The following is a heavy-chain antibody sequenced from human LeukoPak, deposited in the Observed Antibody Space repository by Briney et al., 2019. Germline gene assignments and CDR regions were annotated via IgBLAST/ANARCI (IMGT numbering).Heavy chain of an antibody. CDR1: GGSISSSSYY. V-gene: IGHV4-39*01. CDR2: IYYSGST. CDR3: ARVLYDFWSGYYLYMDV. Sequence: SETLSLTCTVSGGSISSSSYYWGWIRQPPGKGLEWIGSIYYSGSTYYNPSLKSRVTISVDTFKNQFSLKLSSVTAADTAVYYCARVLYDFWSGYYLYMDVWGKGTTVTVSS. D-gene: IGHD3-3*01. J-gene: IGHJ6*03.